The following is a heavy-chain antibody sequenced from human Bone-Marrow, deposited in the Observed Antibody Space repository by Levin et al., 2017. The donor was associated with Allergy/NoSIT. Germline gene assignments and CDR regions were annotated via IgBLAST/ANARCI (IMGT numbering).Heavy chain of an antibody. V-gene: IGHV3-20*04. J-gene: IGHJ6*02. CDR3: ARDSPLLRYFDRADYGMDV. CDR2: INWNGGST. CDR1: GFTFDDYG. Sequence: PGGSLRLSCAASGFTFDDYGMSWVRQAPGKGLEWVSGINWNGGSTGYADSVKGRFTISRDNAKNSLYLQMNSLRAEDTALYYCARDSPLLRYFDRADYGMDVWGQGTTVTVSS. D-gene: IGHD3-9*01.